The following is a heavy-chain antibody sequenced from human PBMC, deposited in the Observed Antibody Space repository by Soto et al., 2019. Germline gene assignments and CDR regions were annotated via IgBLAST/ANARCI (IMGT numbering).Heavy chain of an antibody. V-gene: IGHV1-69*12. D-gene: IGHD2-2*01. CDR2: IIPMFGTA. J-gene: IGHJ6*02. CDR1: GGTFSTYT. CDR3: ARRYCISTSCHDYGMDV. Sequence: QVQLVQSGAEVKKPGSSVKVSCKASGGTFSTYTINWVRQAPGQGLEWMGGIIPMFGTANYAQKFQGRVTITAVESTTTAYMERSSLTSEDTAVYYCARRYCISTSCHDYGMDVWGQGTTVTVSS.